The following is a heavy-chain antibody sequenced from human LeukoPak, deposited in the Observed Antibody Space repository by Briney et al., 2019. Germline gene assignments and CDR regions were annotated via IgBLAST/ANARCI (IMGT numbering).Heavy chain of an antibody. CDR2: IYYSGST. V-gene: IGHV4-59*01. J-gene: IGHJ4*02. D-gene: IGHD3-22*01. CDR1: GGSISSYY. CDR3: ARVLPYYYDSSGYYYVGPFDY. Sequence: PSETLSLTCTVSGGSISSYYWSWIRQPPGRGLEWIGYIYYSGSTNYNPSLKSRVTISVDTYKNQFSLKLSSVTAADTAVYYCARVLPYYYDSSGYYYVGPFDYWGQGTLVTVSS.